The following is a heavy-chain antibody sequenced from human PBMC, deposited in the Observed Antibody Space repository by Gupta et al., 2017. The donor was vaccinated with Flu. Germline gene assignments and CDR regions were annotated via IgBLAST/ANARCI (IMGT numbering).Heavy chain of an antibody. CDR2: INPDGSST. V-gene: IGHV3-74*03. J-gene: IGHJ4*02. CDR3: ATVTSGC. CDR1: SY. Sequence: SYVQWGRQAPGKGLVWVSRINPDGSSTTYAESVKGRFTISRDNAKNTLYLQMNSLGDDDTAVYYCATVTSGCWGQGTLVTVSS. D-gene: IGHD4-17*01.